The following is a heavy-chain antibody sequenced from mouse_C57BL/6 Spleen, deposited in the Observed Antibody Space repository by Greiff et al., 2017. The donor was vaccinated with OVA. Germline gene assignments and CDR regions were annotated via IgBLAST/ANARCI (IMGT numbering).Heavy chain of an antibody. CDR2: ISSGSSTI. Sequence: EVMLVESGGGLVKPGGSLKLSCAASGFTFSDYGMHWVRQAPEKGLAWVAYISSGSSTIYYADTVKGRFTISRDNAKNTLFLQMTSLRSEDTAMYYCARGGRPHFDVWGTGTTVTVSS. CDR1: GFTFSDYG. J-gene: IGHJ1*03. CDR3: ARGGRPHFDV. V-gene: IGHV5-17*01.